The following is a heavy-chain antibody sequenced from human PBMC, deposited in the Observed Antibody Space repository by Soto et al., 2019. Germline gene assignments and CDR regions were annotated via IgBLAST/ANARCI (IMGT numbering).Heavy chain of an antibody. CDR2: IYYSGST. J-gene: IGHJ3*02. Sequence: NPSETLSLTCTVSGGSISSYYWSWIRQPPGKGLEWIGYIYYSGSTNYNPSLKSRVTISVDTSKNQFSLKLSSVTAADTAVYYCARGVDYDFWSGYPIDAFDIWGQGTMVTVSS. V-gene: IGHV4-59*01. D-gene: IGHD3-3*01. CDR1: GGSISSYY. CDR3: ARGVDYDFWSGYPIDAFDI.